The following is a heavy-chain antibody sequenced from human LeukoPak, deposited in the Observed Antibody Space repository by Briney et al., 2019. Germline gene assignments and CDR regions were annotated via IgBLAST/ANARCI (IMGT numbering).Heavy chain of an antibody. CDR3: ARDIEAAGLFLDY. J-gene: IGHJ4*02. CDR1: GFTFSSYW. Sequence: PGGSLRLSCAAPGFTFSSYWMSWVRQAPGKGLEWVANTKYDGSEKYYVDSVKGRFTISRDNAKNSLYLQMNSLRAEDTAVYYCARDIEAAGLFLDYWGQGTLVTVSS. CDR2: TKYDGSEK. D-gene: IGHD6-13*01. V-gene: IGHV3-7*01.